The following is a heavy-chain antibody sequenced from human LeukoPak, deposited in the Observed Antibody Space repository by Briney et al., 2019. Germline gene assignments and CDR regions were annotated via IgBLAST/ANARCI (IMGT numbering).Heavy chain of an antibody. V-gene: IGHV4-30-4*01. D-gene: IGHD3-22*01. CDR1: GVSISSGDYY. Sequence: PSQTLSLTCTVSGVSISSGDYYWSWIRQPPGKGLEWIGYIYSSGSTYYNPSLKSRAAVSLDTSKNQLSLKLSSVTAADTAAYYCARPYYYDSRIDPWGQGTLVTVSS. J-gene: IGHJ5*02. CDR3: ARPYYYDSRIDP. CDR2: IYSSGST.